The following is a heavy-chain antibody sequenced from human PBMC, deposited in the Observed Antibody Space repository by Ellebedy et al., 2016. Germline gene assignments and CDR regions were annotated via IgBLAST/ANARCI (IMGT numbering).Heavy chain of an antibody. D-gene: IGHD2-2*01. CDR2: ISVDNGDT. V-gene: IGHV1-18*01. J-gene: IGHJ1*01. Sequence: ASVKVSXXASGYTFTSYDISWVRQAPGQGLEWMGWISVDNGDTKYAQKLQGRVTLTTDTSTSTAYMELRSLRSDDTAVYYCARKCSSPSCLTGENFQHWGQGTLVAVSS. CDR3: ARKCSSPSCLTGENFQH. CDR1: GYTFTSYD.